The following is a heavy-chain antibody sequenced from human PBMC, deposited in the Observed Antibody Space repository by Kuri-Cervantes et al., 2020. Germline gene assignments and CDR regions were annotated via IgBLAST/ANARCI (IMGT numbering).Heavy chain of an antibody. D-gene: IGHD2-2*01. Sequence: SCAISGDSVSRNSAAWNWIRQSPSRGLEWLGRTYYRSKWYNDYAVSVKSRITINPDTSKNQFSLQLNSVTPEDTAVYYCARDRLGRYCSSTSCPGYGMDVWGQGTTVTVSS. J-gene: IGHJ6*02. CDR2: TYYRSKWYN. V-gene: IGHV6-1*01. CDR1: GDSVSRNSAA. CDR3: ARDRLGRYCSSTSCPGYGMDV.